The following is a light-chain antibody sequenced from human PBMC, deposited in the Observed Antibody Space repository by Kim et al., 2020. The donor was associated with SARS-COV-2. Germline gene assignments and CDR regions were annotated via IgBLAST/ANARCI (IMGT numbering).Light chain of an antibody. CDR3: GKWDSSLSTVV. V-gene: IGLV1-51*01. J-gene: IGLJ2*01. CDR2: DNN. CDR1: SSNIGNNF. Sequence: GQKVTISCSGSSSNIGNNFVSWYQQLPGTAPKLLIYDNNKRPSGTPDRFSGSKSGTSATLGITGLQTGDEADYYCGKWDSSLSTVVFGGGTQLTVL.